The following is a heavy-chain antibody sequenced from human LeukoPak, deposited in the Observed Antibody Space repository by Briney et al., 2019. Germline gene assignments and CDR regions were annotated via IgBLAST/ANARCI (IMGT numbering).Heavy chain of an antibody. CDR1: GFTVSSNY. CDR2: IYSGGST. D-gene: IGHD3-22*01. CDR3: AKGGRDDSSGYYYVSDY. J-gene: IGHJ4*02. Sequence: GGSLRLSCAASGFTVSSNYMSRVRQAPGKGLEWVSVIYSGGSTYYADSVKGRFTISRDNSKNTLYLQMHSLRAEDTAVYYCAKGGRDDSSGYYYVSDYWGQGTLVTVSS. V-gene: IGHV3-53*01.